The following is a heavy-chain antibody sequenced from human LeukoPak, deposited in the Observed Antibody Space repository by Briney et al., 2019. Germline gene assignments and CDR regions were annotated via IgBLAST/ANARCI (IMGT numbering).Heavy chain of an antibody. V-gene: IGHV4-59*02. D-gene: IGHD5-24*01. CDR2: GFYIGRT. CDR3: ARRDGDNYDFDY. CDR1: GASVRSHY. J-gene: IGHJ4*02. Sequence: PSETLSLTCTVSGASVRSHYWSWIRQTPGKGLEWLGYGFYIGRTNYNPSLGSRVAISLDTSKNQFSLGLTAVTAADTAVYYCARRDGDNYDFDYWGQGILVTVSS.